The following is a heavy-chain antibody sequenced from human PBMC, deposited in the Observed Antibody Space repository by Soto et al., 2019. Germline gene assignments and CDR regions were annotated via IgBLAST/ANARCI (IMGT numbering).Heavy chain of an antibody. V-gene: IGHV4-39*01. D-gene: IGHD2-2*01. Sequence: SETLSLTCTVSGGSISSSSYYWGWIRQPPGKGLEWIGSIYYRGSTYYNPSLKSRVTISVDTSKNQFSLKVSSVTAADTAVYYWAGGAARFHRYCSGTSCYPRFAPGGQGPLATAPS. CDR1: GGSISSSSYY. CDR2: IYYRGST. J-gene: IGHJ5*02. CDR3: AGGAARFHRYCSGTSCYPRFAP.